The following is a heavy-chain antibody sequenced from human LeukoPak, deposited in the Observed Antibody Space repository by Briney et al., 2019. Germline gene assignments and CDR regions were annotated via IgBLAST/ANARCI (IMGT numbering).Heavy chain of an antibody. Sequence: PSETLSLTCTVSGGSISSYYWSWLRQPAGKGLEWIGRIYTSGSTNYNPSLKSRVTMSVDTSKNQFSLKLSSVTAAGTAVYYCARDFATVTTSAWFDPWGQGTLVTVSS. J-gene: IGHJ5*02. CDR3: ARDFATVTTSAWFDP. V-gene: IGHV4-4*07. CDR2: IYTSGST. D-gene: IGHD4-17*01. CDR1: GGSISSYY.